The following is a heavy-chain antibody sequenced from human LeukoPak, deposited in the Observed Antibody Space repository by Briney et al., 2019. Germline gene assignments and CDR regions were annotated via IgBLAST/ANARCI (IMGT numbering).Heavy chain of an antibody. CDR1: GYTFTGYY. V-gene: IGHV1-2*02. J-gene: IGHJ4*02. CDR2: INPNNGGT. Sequence: GASVKVSCKASGYTFTGYYIHWVRQAPGQGLEWMGWINPNNGGTNYAQKFHGRVTMTRDTSSSTAYMELNRLTSDDTAVYYCARDKYTGYKTFEYWGQGTPVTVSS. CDR3: ARDKYTGYKTFEY. D-gene: IGHD5-12*01.